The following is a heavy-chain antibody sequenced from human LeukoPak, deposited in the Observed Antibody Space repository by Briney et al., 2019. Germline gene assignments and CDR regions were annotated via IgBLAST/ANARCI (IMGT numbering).Heavy chain of an antibody. Sequence: GASVKVSCKASGYTFTGYYMHWVRQAPGQGFEWMGGITPIFGTANFAQKFQGRVSITADESTSTAFMELSSLRSEDTAVYYCAREWGLESSGYYYAYWGQGTLVTVSS. CDR3: AREWGLESSGYYYAY. CDR1: GYTFTGYY. D-gene: IGHD3-22*01. V-gene: IGHV1-69*13. CDR2: ITPIFGTA. J-gene: IGHJ4*02.